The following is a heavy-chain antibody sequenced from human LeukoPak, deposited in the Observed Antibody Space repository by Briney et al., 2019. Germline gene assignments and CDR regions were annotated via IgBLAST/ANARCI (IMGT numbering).Heavy chain of an antibody. CDR2: IYYSGST. CDR1: GGSISSYY. J-gene: IGHJ5*02. Sequence: PSETLSLTCTVSGGSISSYYWSWIRQPPGKGLEWIGYIYYSGSTNYNPSLKGRVTILVDTSKNQFSLKLSSVTAADTAVYYCARDRGQWLLNWFDPWGQGTLVTVSS. D-gene: IGHD6-19*01. V-gene: IGHV4-59*01. CDR3: ARDRGQWLLNWFDP.